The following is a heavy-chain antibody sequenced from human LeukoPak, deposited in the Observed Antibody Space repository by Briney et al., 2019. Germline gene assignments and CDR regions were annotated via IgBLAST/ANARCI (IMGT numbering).Heavy chain of an antibody. V-gene: IGHV1-18*01. CDR2: ISTYNGNT. D-gene: IGHD5-12*01. CDR1: GYIFTTYG. J-gene: IGHJ4*02. Sequence: ASVKVSCKASGYIFTTYGITWVRQAPGQGLEWLGWISTYNGNTNYAQKFQGRVTLTTDTSASIAYLELRSLRSDDTALYYCARDHLDIVPTIYSYWGQGTLVTVSS. CDR3: ARDHLDIVPTIYSY.